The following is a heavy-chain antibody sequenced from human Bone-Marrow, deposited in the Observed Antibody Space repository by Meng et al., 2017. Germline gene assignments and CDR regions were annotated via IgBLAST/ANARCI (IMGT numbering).Heavy chain of an antibody. J-gene: IGHJ4*02. CDR3: ARDIGGYGACDY. Sequence: QLQLQASGPGLVKPSQTLSLTCPVSRGSIISGGYYLSWFRQHPGKGLEWIAYIHYSGATAYNPSLKSRFTISVDTSKNQFSLKVTSATAADTAVYFCARDIGGYGACDYWGQGNLVTVSS. CDR2: IHYSGAT. V-gene: IGHV4-31*03. CDR1: RGSIISGGYY. D-gene: IGHD4-17*01.